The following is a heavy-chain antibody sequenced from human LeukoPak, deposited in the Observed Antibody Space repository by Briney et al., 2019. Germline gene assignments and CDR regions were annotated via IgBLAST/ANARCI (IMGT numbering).Heavy chain of an antibody. D-gene: IGHD1-1*01. V-gene: IGHV4-59*01. CDR3: VRDSLQLDVWWDDTFDS. CDR2: IYYSGST. J-gene: IGHJ3*02. CDR1: GGSIGRYY. Sequence: PSETLSLTCTVSGGSIGRYYWSWVRQPPGKGLEWIGHIYYSGSTNYNPSLRGQVTISVDTSKNQFSLKLSSVTAADTAVYYCVRDSLQLDVWWDDTFDSWGQGTMVTVSS.